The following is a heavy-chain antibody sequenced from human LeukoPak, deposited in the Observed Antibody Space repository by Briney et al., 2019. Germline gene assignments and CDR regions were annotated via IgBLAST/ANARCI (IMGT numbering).Heavy chain of an antibody. CDR1: GGSISSYY. D-gene: IGHD2-8*01. CDR2: IYYTGDT. V-gene: IGHV4-59*01. CDR3: ARTSNGGYYYGMDV. J-gene: IGHJ6*02. Sequence: PSETLSLTCTVSGGSISSYYWSWIRQPPGQGLEWIAYIYYTGDTNYNPSLKSRVTISVDTAKNQLSLKVSSVTAADTAVYFCARTSNGGYYYGMDVWGQGTTVTVSS.